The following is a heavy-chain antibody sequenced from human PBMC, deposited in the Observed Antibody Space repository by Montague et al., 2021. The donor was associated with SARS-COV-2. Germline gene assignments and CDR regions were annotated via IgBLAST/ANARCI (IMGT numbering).Heavy chain of an antibody. Sequence: SETLSLTCAVSGASITSTNWWSLVRQPPGKGLEWIGEISYGGIATYNPSPKSRATISMDRSRNLFSLKLSSVTAADTAIYYCAGKVLTVPADYWGQGTLVTVS. V-gene: IGHV4-4*02. D-gene: IGHD4-11*01. CDR2: ISYGGIA. CDR3: AGKVLTVPADY. CDR1: GASITSTNW. J-gene: IGHJ4*02.